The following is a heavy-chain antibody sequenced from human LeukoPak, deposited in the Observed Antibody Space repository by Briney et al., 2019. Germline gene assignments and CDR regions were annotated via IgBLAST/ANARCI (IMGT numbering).Heavy chain of an antibody. V-gene: IGHV3-23*01. D-gene: IGHD3-22*01. Sequence: GGSLRLSCAASGFIFSSYSMSWVRQAPGKGLEWVSAIGGSGANTYYADSVKGRFTISRDNGKNTLYLQMNSLRAEDTAVYYCARDLTYYYDSRGQNAFDIWGQGTMVTVSS. CDR2: IGGSGANT. CDR3: ARDLTYYYDSRGQNAFDI. CDR1: GFIFSSYS. J-gene: IGHJ3*02.